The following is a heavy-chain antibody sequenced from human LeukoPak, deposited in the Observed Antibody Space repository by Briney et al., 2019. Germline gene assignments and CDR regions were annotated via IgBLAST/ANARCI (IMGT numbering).Heavy chain of an antibody. CDR1: GFTFSSYG. Sequence: GGSLRLSCAASGFTFSSYGMHWVRQAPGKGLEWVAVISYDGSNKYYADSVKGRFIISRDNSKNTVYLQMNTLRADDTALYFCASAAGPFDHWGQGTLVTVSS. V-gene: IGHV3-30*03. J-gene: IGHJ4*02. CDR3: ASAAGPFDH. CDR2: ISYDGSNK. D-gene: IGHD6-13*01.